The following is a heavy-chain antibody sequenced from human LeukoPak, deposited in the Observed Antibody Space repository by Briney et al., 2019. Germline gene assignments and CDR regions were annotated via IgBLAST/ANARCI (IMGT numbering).Heavy chain of an antibody. J-gene: IGHJ4*02. D-gene: IGHD3-3*01. CDR1: GGSFSGYY. CDR3: ARDKRGITIFGVVSYYFDY. V-gene: IGHV4-31*11. Sequence: SETLSLTCAVYGGSFSGYYWSWIRQHPGKGLEWIGYIYYSGSTYYNPSLKSRVTISVDTSKNQFSLKLSSVTAADTAVYYCARDKRGITIFGVVSYYFDYWGQGTLVTVSS. CDR2: IYYSGST.